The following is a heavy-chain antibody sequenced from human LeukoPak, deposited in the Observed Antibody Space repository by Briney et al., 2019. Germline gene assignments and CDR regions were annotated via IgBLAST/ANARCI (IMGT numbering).Heavy chain of an antibody. V-gene: IGHV3-7*01. D-gene: IGHD3-22*01. Sequence: GGSLRFSCAASGFTFSSYWMSWVRQAPGKGLEWVANIKQDGSEKYYVDSVKGRFTISRDNAKNSLYLQMNSLRAEDTAVYYCARGTYYYDSSGYYFLLDYWGQGTLVTVSS. CDR2: IKQDGSEK. CDR1: GFTFSSYW. CDR3: ARGTYYYDSSGYYFLLDY. J-gene: IGHJ4*02.